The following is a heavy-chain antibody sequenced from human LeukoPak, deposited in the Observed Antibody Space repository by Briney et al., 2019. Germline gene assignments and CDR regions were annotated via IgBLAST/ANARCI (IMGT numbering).Heavy chain of an antibody. Sequence: ASVKVSCKASGGTFSSYAISWLRQAPGQGLEWMGGIIPIFGTANYAKKFQGRVTITADESTSTAYMELSSLRSEDTAVYYCASSHLVYDYGDPDAFDIWGQGTMVTVSS. V-gene: IGHV1-69*13. CDR3: ASSHLVYDYGDPDAFDI. CDR2: IIPIFGTA. CDR1: GGTFSSYA. J-gene: IGHJ3*02. D-gene: IGHD4-17*01.